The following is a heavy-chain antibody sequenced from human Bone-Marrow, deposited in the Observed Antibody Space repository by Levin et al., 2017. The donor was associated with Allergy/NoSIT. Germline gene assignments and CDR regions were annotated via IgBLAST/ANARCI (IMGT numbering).Heavy chain of an antibody. J-gene: IGHJ3*02. CDR2: LSLAADK. V-gene: IGHV2-70*01. CDR1: FFLLITLCFF. Sequence: LSLPFPFSFFLLITLCFFFIFIFQPPFPSLSFLSLLSLAADKYYSTSLKTRLTISKDTSKNQVVLTMTNMDPVDTATYYCARTAQDLRLAAFDIWGQGTMVTVSS. D-gene: IGHD5-12*01. CDR3: ARTAQDLRLAAFDI.